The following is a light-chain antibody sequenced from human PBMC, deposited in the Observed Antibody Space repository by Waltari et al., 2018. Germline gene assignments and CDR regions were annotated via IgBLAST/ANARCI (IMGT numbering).Light chain of an antibody. CDR2: GAS. Sequence: DIQMTQSTYSLSASIGDRVTITSRASQGISNSLAWYQQKAGKAPKLLLYGASRLESGVPSRCRGSGSGTDYTLTINSLQPEDFATYYCQQYYDIVYSFGQGTKLDI. V-gene: IGKV1-NL1*01. CDR3: QQYYDIVYS. J-gene: IGKJ2*03. CDR1: QGISNS.